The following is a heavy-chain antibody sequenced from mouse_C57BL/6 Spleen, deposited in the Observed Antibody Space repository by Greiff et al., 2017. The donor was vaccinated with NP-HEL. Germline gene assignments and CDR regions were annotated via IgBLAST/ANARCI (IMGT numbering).Heavy chain of an antibody. J-gene: IGHJ3*01. D-gene: IGHD2-10*02. Sequence: QVQLQQPGAELVMPGASVKLSCKASGYTFTSYWMHWVKQRPGQGLEWIGEIDPSDSYTNYNQKFKGKSTLTVDKSSSTAYMQLSSLTSEDSAVYYCASRYGNYWFAYWGQGTLVTVSA. CDR2: IDPSDSYT. V-gene: IGHV1-69*01. CDR3: ASRYGNYWFAY. CDR1: GYTFTSYW.